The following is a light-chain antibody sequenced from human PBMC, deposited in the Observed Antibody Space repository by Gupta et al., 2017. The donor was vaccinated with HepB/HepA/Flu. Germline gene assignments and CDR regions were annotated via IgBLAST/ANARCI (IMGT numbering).Light chain of an antibody. CDR3: SSYTRSNTLV. CDR2: EVT. Sequence: QSALTQPPSVSGSPGQSVTISCTGTSSDVGSYNRVSWYQQPPGAAPKLMIYEVTNRPSGVPDRFSGSKSGNTASLTISGLQAEDEADYYCSSYTRSNTLVFGGGTKLTVL. CDR1: SSDVGSYNR. J-gene: IGLJ2*01. V-gene: IGLV2-18*02.